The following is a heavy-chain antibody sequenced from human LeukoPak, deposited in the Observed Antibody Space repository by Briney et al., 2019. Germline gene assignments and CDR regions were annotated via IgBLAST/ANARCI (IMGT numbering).Heavy chain of an antibody. D-gene: IGHD6-19*01. J-gene: IGHJ4*02. CDR1: GDSLTSSSFY. V-gene: IGHV4-39*01. CDR3: VTTRQTSGWWFDY. Sequence: RSSETLSLTCTVSGDSLTSSSFYWGWIRQPPGKSLEWIGSIYYNGRIYYNPSLKSRVTIPVDTPNNQFSLNLISVTAADTAMYYCVTTRQTSGWWFDYWGQGTLVTVSS. CDR2: IYYNGRI.